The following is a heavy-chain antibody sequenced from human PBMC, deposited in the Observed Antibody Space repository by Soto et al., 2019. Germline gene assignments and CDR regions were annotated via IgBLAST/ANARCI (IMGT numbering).Heavy chain of an antibody. Sequence: QVQLVESGGGVVQPGRSLRLSCAASGFTFSSYGMHWVRQAPGKGLAWVAVISYDGSNKYYADSVKGRFTISRDNSKNTRYLQMNSLRAEDTAVYYCAKDPYYDILTGYFPDWGQGTLVTVSS. V-gene: IGHV3-30*18. CDR3: AKDPYYDILTGYFPD. J-gene: IGHJ4*02. CDR2: ISYDGSNK. CDR1: GFTFSSYG. D-gene: IGHD3-9*01.